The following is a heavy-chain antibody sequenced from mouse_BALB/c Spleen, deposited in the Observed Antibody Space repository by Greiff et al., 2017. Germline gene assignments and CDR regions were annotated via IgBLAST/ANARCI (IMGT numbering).Heavy chain of an antibody. Sequence: VQLQESGAELVKPGASVKLSCKASGYTFTSYYMYWVKQRPGQGLEWIGEINPSNGGTNFNEKFKSKATLTVDKSSSTAYMQLSSLTSEDSAVYYCTSVGRFAYWGQGTLVTVSA. CDR1: GYTFTSYY. CDR2: INPSNGGT. J-gene: IGHJ3*01. V-gene: IGHV1S81*02. CDR3: TSVGRFAY.